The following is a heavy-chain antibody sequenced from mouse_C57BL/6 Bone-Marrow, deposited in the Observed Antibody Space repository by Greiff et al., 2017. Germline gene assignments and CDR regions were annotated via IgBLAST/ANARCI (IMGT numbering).Heavy chain of an antibody. CDR1: GYSITSDY. CDR3: AGWGVNDYAWFAY. J-gene: IGHJ3*01. Sequence: DVMLVESGPGLAKPSQTLSLTCSVTGYSITSDYWNWIRKFPGNKLEYMGYISYSGSTYYNPSLKSRISITRDTSKNQYYLQLNSVTTEDTATYYCAGWGVNDYAWFAYWGQGTLVTVSA. D-gene: IGHD2-4*01. V-gene: IGHV3-8*01. CDR2: ISYSGST.